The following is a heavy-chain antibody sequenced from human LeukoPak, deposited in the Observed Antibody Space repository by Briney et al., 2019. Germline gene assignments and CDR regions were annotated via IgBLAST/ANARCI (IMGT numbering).Heavy chain of an antibody. CDR1: GYSFTSYW. CDR2: IYPGDSDT. J-gene: IGHJ4*02. Sequence: GESLKISCKGSGYSFTSYWIGWVRQMPGKGLEWMGIIYPGDSDTRYSPSFQGQVTISADKSISTAYLQWSSLKASDTAMYYCARHKVGSSGYYYVSAPDYWGQGTLVTVSS. V-gene: IGHV5-51*01. CDR3: ARHKVGSSGYYYVSAPDY. D-gene: IGHD3-22*01.